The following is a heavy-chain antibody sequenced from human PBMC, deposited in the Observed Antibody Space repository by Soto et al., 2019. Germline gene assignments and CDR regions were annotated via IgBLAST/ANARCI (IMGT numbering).Heavy chain of an antibody. V-gene: IGHV3-23*01. CDR2: ISGSGGST. Sequence: GGSLRLSCAASGFTFSSYAMSWVRQAPGKGLEWVSAISGSGGSTYYADSVKGRFTISRDNSKNTLYLQMNSLRAEDTAVYYCAKDYFSSGYYYGFDYWGQGALVTVSS. CDR1: GFTFSSYA. CDR3: AKDYFSSGYYYGFDY. D-gene: IGHD3-22*01. J-gene: IGHJ4*02.